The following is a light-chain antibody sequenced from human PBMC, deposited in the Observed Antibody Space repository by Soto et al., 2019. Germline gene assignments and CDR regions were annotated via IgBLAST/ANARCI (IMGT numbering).Light chain of an antibody. J-gene: IGKJ3*01. CDR3: QQRSDWAFS. Sequence: EIVLTQSPATLSLSPGETATLSCRASESISDYLGWYQQKPGQAPRLLMYDASTRATGIPGRFSGSGSGTDFTVTIRSLESEDFAVYYCQQRSDWAFSFGPGTKVDLK. V-gene: IGKV3-11*01. CDR2: DAS. CDR1: ESISDY.